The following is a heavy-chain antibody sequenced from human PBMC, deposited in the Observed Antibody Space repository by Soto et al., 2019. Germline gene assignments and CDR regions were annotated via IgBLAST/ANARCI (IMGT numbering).Heavy chain of an antibody. J-gene: IGHJ6*02. CDR3: ARGYYYGSGSYYYYYYYGMDV. CDR1: GSTFSSYW. Sequence: GGSLRLSCAASGSTFSSYWMHWVRQAPGKGLVWVSRINSDGSSTSYADSVKGRFTISRDNAKNTLYLQMNSLRAEDTAVYYCARGYYYGSGSYYYYYYYGMDVWGQGTTVTVSS. V-gene: IGHV3-74*01. CDR2: INSDGSST. D-gene: IGHD3-10*01.